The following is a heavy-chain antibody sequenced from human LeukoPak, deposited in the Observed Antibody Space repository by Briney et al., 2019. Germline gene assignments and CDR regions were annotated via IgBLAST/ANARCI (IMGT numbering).Heavy chain of an antibody. CDR2: ISSSGSTI. Sequence: PGESLRLSCEASGFTFTKFWMSWVRQAPGKGLEWVSYISSSGSTIYYADSVKGRFTISRDNAKNSLYLQMNSLRAEDTAVYYCSRPVRGTDAFDIWGQGTMVTVSS. D-gene: IGHD2-15*01. V-gene: IGHV3-11*04. CDR1: GFTFTKFW. J-gene: IGHJ3*02. CDR3: SRPVRGTDAFDI.